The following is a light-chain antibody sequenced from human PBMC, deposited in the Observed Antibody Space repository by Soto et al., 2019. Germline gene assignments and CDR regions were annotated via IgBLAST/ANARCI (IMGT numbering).Light chain of an antibody. V-gene: IGKV3-11*01. Sequence: EIVLTQSPATLSLSPGERATLSCRASQSVSNYLAWYQQKPGQAPRLLIYEASNRASGIPARFSGSGSGTDFTITISSLEPEDFAVYYCQQRSYWLSFGGGTKVEIK. CDR1: QSVSNY. CDR2: EAS. CDR3: QQRSYWLS. J-gene: IGKJ4*01.